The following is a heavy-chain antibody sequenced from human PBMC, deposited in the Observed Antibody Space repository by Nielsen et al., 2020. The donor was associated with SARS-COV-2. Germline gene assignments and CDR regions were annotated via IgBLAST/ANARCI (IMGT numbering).Heavy chain of an antibody. CDR3: ARGGTCYACFDY. V-gene: IGHV4-59*01. CDR1: NGSISSYY. CDR2: IYYSGST. D-gene: IGHD2-2*01. J-gene: IGHJ4*02. Sequence: SETLSLTCTVSNGSISSYYWSWIRQSPGKGLEWIGYIYYSGSTNYNPSLKSRVTISVDTSKNQFSLKLNSVTAADTAVYYCARGGTCYACFDYWGQGTLVTVSS.